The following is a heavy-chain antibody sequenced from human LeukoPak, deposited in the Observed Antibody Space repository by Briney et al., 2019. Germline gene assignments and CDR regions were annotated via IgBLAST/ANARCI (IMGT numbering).Heavy chain of an antibody. CDR2: IYSGGST. V-gene: IGHV3-66*01. Sequence: GGSLRLSCAPSGFTVRSNYMSWVRKGPGKGLEWVSVIYSGGSTYYADSVKRRFTISRDSSKDTLYLQMNSLRAEDTAVYYCARDSCTNGVCYYFDNWGQGTLVTVSS. CDR3: ARDSCTNGVCYYFDN. CDR1: GFTVRSNY. D-gene: IGHD2-8*01. J-gene: IGHJ4*02.